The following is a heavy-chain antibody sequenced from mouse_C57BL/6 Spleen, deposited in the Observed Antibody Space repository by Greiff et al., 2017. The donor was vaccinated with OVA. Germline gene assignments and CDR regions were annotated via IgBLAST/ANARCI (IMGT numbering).Heavy chain of an antibody. CDR2: ISSGSSTI. V-gene: IGHV5-17*01. Sequence: EVKLMESGGGLVKPGGSLKLSCAASGFTFSDYGMHWVRQAPEKGLEWVAYISSGSSTIYYADTVKGRFTISRDNAKNTLFLQMTSLRSEDTAMDYCARPGYYGSSLDYWGQGTTLTVSS. J-gene: IGHJ2*01. CDR1: GFTFSDYG. CDR3: ARPGYYGSSLDY. D-gene: IGHD1-1*01.